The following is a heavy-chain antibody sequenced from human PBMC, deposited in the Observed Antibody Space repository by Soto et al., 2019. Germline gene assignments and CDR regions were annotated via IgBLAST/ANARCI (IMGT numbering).Heavy chain of an antibody. CDR2: IYHSGST. CDR1: GGSISSGGYS. V-gene: IGHV4-30-2*01. J-gene: IGHJ4*02. CDR3: VRDSPIGSAFSGHDDIDS. Sequence: SETLSLTCAVSGGSISSGGYSWSWIRQPPGKGLEWIGYIYHSGSTYYNPSLKSRVTISVDRSKNQFSLKLSSVTAADTAMYYCVRDSPIGSAFSGHDDIDSWGQGTLVTVSS. D-gene: IGHD5-12*01.